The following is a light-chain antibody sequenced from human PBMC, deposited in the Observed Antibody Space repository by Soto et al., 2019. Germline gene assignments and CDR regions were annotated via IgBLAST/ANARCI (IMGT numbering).Light chain of an antibody. V-gene: IGKV1-6*01. CDR1: QDIRVV. J-gene: IGKJ2*01. Sequence: AIQMTQSPPSLSASVGDRVVITCLASQDIRVVVGWLQQSSGHAPNFLIYAASTLRTVFPSTFTGSGSGTDFTLTIIDLQPEDVATYFCLQDYDFPYSFGQRTKVDI. CDR2: AAS. CDR3: LQDYDFPYS.